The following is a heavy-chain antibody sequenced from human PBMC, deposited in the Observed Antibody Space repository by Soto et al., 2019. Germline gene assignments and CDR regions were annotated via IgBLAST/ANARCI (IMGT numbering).Heavy chain of an antibody. CDR1: GGTFSSYT. V-gene: IGHV1-69*02. Sequence: QVQLVQSGAAVKKPGSSVKVSCKASGGTFSSYTISWVRQAPGQGLEWMGRIIPILGIANYAQKFQGRVTITADKSTSTAYMELSSLRSEDTAVYYCARGPSITYSSSWPFDYWGQGTLVTVSS. D-gene: IGHD6-13*01. CDR3: ARGPSITYSSSWPFDY. J-gene: IGHJ4*02. CDR2: IIPILGIA.